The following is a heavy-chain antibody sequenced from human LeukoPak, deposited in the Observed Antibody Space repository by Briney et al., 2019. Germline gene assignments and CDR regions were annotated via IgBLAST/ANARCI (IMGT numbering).Heavy chain of an antibody. CDR3: AKSVAYTDYDWFDP. CDR2: ISGSGDYT. V-gene: IGHV3-23*01. D-gene: IGHD4-17*01. CDR1: GFTFSSYA. Sequence: GGSLRLSCAASGFTFSSYAMSWVRQAPEKGLEWVSAISGSGDYTYYAGSVKGRFTISRDNPKNTLYLQMSSLRVEDTAVYYCAKSVAYTDYDWFDPWGQGTLVIVSS. J-gene: IGHJ5*02.